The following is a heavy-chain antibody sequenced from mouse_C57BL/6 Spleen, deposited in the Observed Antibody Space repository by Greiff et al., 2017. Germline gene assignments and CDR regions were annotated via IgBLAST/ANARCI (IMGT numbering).Heavy chain of an antibody. V-gene: IGHV5-6*01. CDR3: AREEVPLYAMAY. D-gene: IGHD2-14*01. CDR2: ISSGGSYT. J-gene: IGHJ4*01. CDR1: GFTFSSYG. Sequence: EVQVVESGGDLVKPGGSLKLSCAASGFTFSSYGMSWVRQTPDKRLEWVATISSGGSYTYYPDIVKGRVTISRDNAKNTLYLQMSSLKSEDTAMYYCAREEVPLYAMAYWGQGTSVTVSS.